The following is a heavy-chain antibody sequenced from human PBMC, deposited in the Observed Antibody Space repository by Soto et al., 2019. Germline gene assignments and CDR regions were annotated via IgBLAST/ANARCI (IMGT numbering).Heavy chain of an antibody. D-gene: IGHD4-17*01. CDR1: GYTLTELS. CDR3: ATVPYGDYAPTFDY. J-gene: IGHJ4*02. CDR2: FDPEDGET. Sequence: ASVKVSCKVSGYTLTELSMHWLRQSPGKGLEWMGGFDPEDGETIYAQKFQGRVTMTEDTSTDTAYMELSSLRSEDTAVYYCATVPYGDYAPTFDYWGQGTLVTVSS. V-gene: IGHV1-24*01.